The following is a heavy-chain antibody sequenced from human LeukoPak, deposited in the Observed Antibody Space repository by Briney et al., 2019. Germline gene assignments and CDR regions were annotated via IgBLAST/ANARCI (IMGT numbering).Heavy chain of an antibody. CDR3: ARAVIIFGVVIDY. J-gene: IGHJ4*02. V-gene: IGHV4-38-2*02. CDR1: GYSISSGYY. Sequence: PSETLSLTCTVSGYSISSGYYWGWIQQPPGKGLEWIGSIYHSGSTYYNPSLKSRVTISVDTSKNQFSLRLSSVTAADTAVYYCARAVIIFGVVIDYWGQGTLVTVSS. CDR2: IYHSGST. D-gene: IGHD3-3*01.